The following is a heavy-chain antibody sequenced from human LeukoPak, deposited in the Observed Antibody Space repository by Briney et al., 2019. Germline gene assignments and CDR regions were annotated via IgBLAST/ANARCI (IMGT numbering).Heavy chain of an antibody. V-gene: IGHV1-69*01. CDR1: GGTFSSYA. D-gene: IGHD3-22*01. Sequence: SVKVSCKASGGTFSSYAISWVRQAPGQGLEWMGGIIPIFGTANYAQKFQGRVTITADESTSTAYMELSSLRYEDTAVYYCARSLLRGVPEHYYYYGMDVWGQGTTVSVS. J-gene: IGHJ6*02. CDR3: ARSLLRGVPEHYYYYGMDV. CDR2: IIPIFGTA.